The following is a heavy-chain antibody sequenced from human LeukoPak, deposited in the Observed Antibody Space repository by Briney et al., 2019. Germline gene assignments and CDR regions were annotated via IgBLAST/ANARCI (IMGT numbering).Heavy chain of an antibody. D-gene: IGHD3-10*01. CDR1: EYTFTSYA. J-gene: IGHJ4*02. V-gene: IGHV1-3*01. CDR2: INAGNGNT. CDR3: ARFDPSGWDLTIDY. Sequence: GASVKVSCKASEYTFTSYAMHWVRQAPGQRLEWMGWINAGNGNTKYSQKFQGRVTITRDTSASTAYMELSSLRSEDTAVYYCARFDPSGWDLTIDYWGQGTLVTVSS.